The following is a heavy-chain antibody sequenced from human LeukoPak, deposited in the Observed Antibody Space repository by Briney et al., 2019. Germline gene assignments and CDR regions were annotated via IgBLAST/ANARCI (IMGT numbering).Heavy chain of an antibody. J-gene: IGHJ4*02. CDR1: GGSISSYY. Sequence: PSETLSLTCTVSGGSISSYYWSWIRQPPGKGLEWIGYIYYSGSTNYNPSLKSRVTISVDTSKNQFSLKLSSVTAADTAVYYCARQGSGSYSNFDYWGQGTLVTVSS. CDR3: ARQGSGSYSNFDY. D-gene: IGHD1-26*01. CDR2: IYYSGST. V-gene: IGHV4-59*08.